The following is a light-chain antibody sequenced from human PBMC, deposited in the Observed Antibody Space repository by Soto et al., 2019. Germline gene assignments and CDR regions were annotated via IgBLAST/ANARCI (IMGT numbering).Light chain of an antibody. V-gene: IGKV3-11*01. CDR1: ESLYTY. CDR3: QEPGNWPRRT. CDR2: DTS. J-gene: IGKJ3*01. Sequence: EIVLTQYPATLSLSPGERATLSGRASESLYTYLAWFQQKPGQAPRLLIFDTSRRATGVPARFSGSGAGTDYTLTISSLEPEDFAVYYCQEPGNWPRRTVGPGTQVEIK.